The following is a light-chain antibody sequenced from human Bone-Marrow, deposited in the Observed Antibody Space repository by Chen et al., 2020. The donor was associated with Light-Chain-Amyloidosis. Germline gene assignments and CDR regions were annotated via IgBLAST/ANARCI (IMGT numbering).Light chain of an antibody. J-gene: IGKJ4*01. CDR3: QQYGTSPLS. Sequence: EIVLTQSPGTLSLSPGEGANLSCRASQTISSNYLTWYQQKFGQAPRLLIYGSSSRATGIPDRFTGSGSGTGFTLTINSLEAEDFAMYYCQQYGTSPLSFGGGTKVEIK. V-gene: IGKV3-20*01. CDR2: GSS. CDR1: QTISSNY.